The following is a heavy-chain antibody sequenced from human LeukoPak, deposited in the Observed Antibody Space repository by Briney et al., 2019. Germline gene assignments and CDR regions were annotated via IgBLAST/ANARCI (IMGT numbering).Heavy chain of an antibody. CDR2: IYYSGST. J-gene: IGHJ4*02. V-gene: IGHV4-31*03. D-gene: IGHD6-19*01. Sequence: SETLSLTCTVSSGSISSGGYYWSWIRQHPGKGLEWIGYIYYSGSTYYNPSLKSRVTISVDTSKNQFSLKLSSVTAADTAVYYCARSRVAGKGVKYFDYWGQGTLVTVSS. CDR1: SGSISSGGYY. CDR3: ARSRVAGKGVKYFDY.